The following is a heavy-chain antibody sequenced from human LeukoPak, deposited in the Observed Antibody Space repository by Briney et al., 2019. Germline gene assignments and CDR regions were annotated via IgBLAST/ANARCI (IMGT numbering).Heavy chain of an antibody. CDR1: GFNVGSNY. V-gene: IGHV3-66*01. CDR2: IYSGGST. CDR3: ARAGRDSSGYHHYDYHGMAV. D-gene: IGHD3-22*01. J-gene: IGHJ6*01. Sequence: PGGSLRTSRAAPGFNVGSNYISWVRQAPGKGLEWVSVIYSGGSTYYADSVKGRFTISRDNSKNTLYLQMNSLRAEDTAVYYCARAGRDSSGYHHYDYHGMAVWGRGSTVTVSS.